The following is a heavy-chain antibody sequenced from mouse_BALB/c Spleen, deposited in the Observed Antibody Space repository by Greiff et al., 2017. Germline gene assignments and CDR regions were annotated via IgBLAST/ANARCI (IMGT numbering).Heavy chain of an antibody. Sequence: QVTLKVSGPGILQPSQTLSLTCSFSGFSLSTSGMGVSWIRQPSGTGLEWLAHIYWDDDKRYNPSLKSRLTISKDTSRNQVFLKITSVDTADTATYYCARSGAYDDDGSWFAYWGQGTLVTVSA. J-gene: IGHJ3*01. D-gene: IGHD2-4*01. V-gene: IGHV8-12*01. CDR1: GFSLSTSGMG. CDR2: IYWDDDK. CDR3: ARSGAYDDDGSWFAY.